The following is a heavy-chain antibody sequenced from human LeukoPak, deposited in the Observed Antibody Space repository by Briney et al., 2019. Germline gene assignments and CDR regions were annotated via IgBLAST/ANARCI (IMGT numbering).Heavy chain of an antibody. CDR1: GFTFSYYS. CDR3: VRDRDYAFDF. CDR2: SNTDGTI. Sequence: GGSLRLSGAASGFTFSYYSMNWVRQAPGKGLEWISYSNTDGTISYADSVKGRFIISRDNAENSLYLQMNSLRDEDTAVYFCVRDRDYAFDFWGQGTMVTVSS. V-gene: IGHV3-48*02. J-gene: IGHJ3*01.